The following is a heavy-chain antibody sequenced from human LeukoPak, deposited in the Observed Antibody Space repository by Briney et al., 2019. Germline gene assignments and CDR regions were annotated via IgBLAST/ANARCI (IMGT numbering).Heavy chain of an antibody. V-gene: IGHV3-48*01. D-gene: IGHD4-17*01. J-gene: IGHJ6*02. CDR1: GFTFSGYS. Sequence: GGSLRLSCAGYGFTFSGYSMNWVRQAPGKGPEWASYISTSSSTIYYADSVKGRFTISRDNAKNSLYLQMNSLRAEDTAVYYCARNLGYGDYPYYYGMDVWGRGTTVTVSS. CDR3: ARNLGYGDYPYYYGMDV. CDR2: ISTSSSTI.